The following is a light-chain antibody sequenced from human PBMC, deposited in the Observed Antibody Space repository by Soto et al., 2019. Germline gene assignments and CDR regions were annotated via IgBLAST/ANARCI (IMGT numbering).Light chain of an antibody. CDR3: HHYNNLSPMT. J-gene: IGKJ5*01. CDR1: QSLSSY. Sequence: SXXPDQGAAVXXRXIQSLSSYLAWYQQKPFQGPALLIYIASAMCTGIAAISSGSGTGAEFDLTITSRRLKAFAVYYCHHYNNLSPMTFGQGTRMEIK. V-gene: IGKV3-15*01. CDR2: IAS.